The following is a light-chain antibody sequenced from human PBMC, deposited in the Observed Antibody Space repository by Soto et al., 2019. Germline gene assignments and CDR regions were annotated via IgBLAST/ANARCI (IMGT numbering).Light chain of an antibody. J-gene: IGKJ2*01. CDR1: QSISSW. CDR2: DAS. CDR3: QQYNS. Sequence: DIQMTQSPSTLSASVGGRVTITCRASQSISSWLAWYQQKPGKAPKLLIYDASSLESGVPSRFSGSGSGTEFTLTISSLQPDDFATYYCQQYNSFGQGTKLEIK. V-gene: IGKV1-5*01.